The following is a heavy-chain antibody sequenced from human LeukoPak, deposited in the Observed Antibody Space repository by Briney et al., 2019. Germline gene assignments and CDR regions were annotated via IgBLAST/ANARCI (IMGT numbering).Heavy chain of an antibody. CDR3: AREQAAAAPGAGGIYYYYGMDV. V-gene: IGHV1-8*01. Sequence: GASVKVSCKASGYTFTSCDINWVRQATGQGLEWMGWMNPNSGNTGYAQKFQGRVTMTRNTSISTAYMELSSLRSEDTAVYYCAREQAAAAPGAGGIYYYYGMDVWGQGTTVTVSS. D-gene: IGHD6-13*01. CDR2: MNPNSGNT. CDR1: GYTFTSCD. J-gene: IGHJ6*02.